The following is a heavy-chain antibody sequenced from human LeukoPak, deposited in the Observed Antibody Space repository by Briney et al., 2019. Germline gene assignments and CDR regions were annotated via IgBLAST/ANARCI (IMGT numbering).Heavy chain of an antibody. V-gene: IGHV4-59*01. CDR2: IYYSGNT. CDR3: ARVRLVGYDILTGYYSFDY. CDR1: GGSISTYS. J-gene: IGHJ4*02. Sequence: PSETLSLTCTVSGGSISTYSWSWIRQPPGKVLEWIGYIYYSGNTNYNPSLKSRVTISVDTSKNQFSLKLSSVTAADTAVYYCARVRLVGYDILTGYYSFDYWGQGTLVTVSS. D-gene: IGHD3-9*01.